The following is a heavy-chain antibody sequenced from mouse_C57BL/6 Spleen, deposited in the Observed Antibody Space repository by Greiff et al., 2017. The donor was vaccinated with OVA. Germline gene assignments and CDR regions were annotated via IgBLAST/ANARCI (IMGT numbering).Heavy chain of an antibody. CDR1: GYTFTSYW. Sequence: QVQLKQPGAELVKPGASVKMSCKASGYTFTSYWITWVKQRPGQGLEWIGDIYPGSGSTNYNEKFKSKATLTVDTSSSTAYMQLSSLTSEDSAVYYCARSVYGSSYGYWGQGTTLTVSS. J-gene: IGHJ2*01. D-gene: IGHD1-1*01. V-gene: IGHV1-55*01. CDR3: ARSVYGSSYGY. CDR2: IYPGSGST.